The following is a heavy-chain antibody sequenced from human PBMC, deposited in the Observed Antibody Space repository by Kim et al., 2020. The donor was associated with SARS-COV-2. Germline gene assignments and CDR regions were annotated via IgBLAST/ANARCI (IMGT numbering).Heavy chain of an antibody. V-gene: IGHV3-21*01. Sequence: GGSLRLSCAASGFTFSSYSMNWVRQAPGKGLEWVSSISSSSSYIYYADSVKGRFTISRDNAKNSLYLQMNSLRAEDTAVYYCARDWEAAAGLYYYGMDVWGQGTTVTVSS. CDR2: ISSSSSYI. J-gene: IGHJ6*02. CDR1: GFTFSSYS. D-gene: IGHD6-13*01. CDR3: ARDWEAAAGLYYYGMDV.